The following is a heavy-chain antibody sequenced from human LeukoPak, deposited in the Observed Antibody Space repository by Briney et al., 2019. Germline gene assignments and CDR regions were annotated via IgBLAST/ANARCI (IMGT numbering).Heavy chain of an antibody. V-gene: IGHV3-30*03. CDR3: ARDHSGTQDY. CDR2: VSYDGSNQ. CDR1: GFTFSSYG. J-gene: IGHJ4*02. D-gene: IGHD1-1*01. Sequence: GGSLRLSCAASGFTFSSYGMHWVRQAPGKGLEWVAVVSYDGSNQYYADSVKGRFTIFRDNRRNTLYLQMNSLRAEDTAVYSCARDHSGTQDYWGQGTLVTVSS.